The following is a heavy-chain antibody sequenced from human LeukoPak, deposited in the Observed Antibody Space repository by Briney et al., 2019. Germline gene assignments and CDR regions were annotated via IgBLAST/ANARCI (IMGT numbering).Heavy chain of an antibody. D-gene: IGHD2-21*01. V-gene: IGHV1-2*02. Sequence: ASVKVSCKASGYTFTGYYIHWVRQAPGQGLEWMGWINPNSGGTNYAQKFQGRVTMTRDTSISTAYMELSRLRSDDTAVYYCARGPGLQPIYYFDYWGQGTLVTVSS. CDR3: ARGPGLQPIYYFDY. CDR1: GYTFTGYY. CDR2: INPNSGGT. J-gene: IGHJ4*02.